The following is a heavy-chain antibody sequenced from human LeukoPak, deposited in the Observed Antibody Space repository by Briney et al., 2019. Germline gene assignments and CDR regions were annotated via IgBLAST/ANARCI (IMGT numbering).Heavy chain of an antibody. CDR3: ARIQIGYSGYDYSFYFDY. V-gene: IGHV3-23*01. D-gene: IGHD5-12*01. J-gene: IGHJ4*02. CDR1: GITFSSYG. CDR2: ISSTGGTT. Sequence: GGSLRLSCAASGITFSSYGMSWVRQAPGKGLEWVSSISSTGGTTYYADSVKGRFTISRDNSKNTLYLQMNSLRAEDTAVYYCARIQIGYSGYDYSFYFDYWGQGTLVTVSS.